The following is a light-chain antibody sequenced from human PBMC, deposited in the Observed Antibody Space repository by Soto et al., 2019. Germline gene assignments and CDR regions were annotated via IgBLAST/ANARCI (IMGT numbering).Light chain of an antibody. V-gene: IGLV1-40*01. CDR3: QSYDNRLSAYV. Sequence: QSVLTQPPSLSGAQGQRVTISCTGSSSDIGAGSEVHWYQQLPGTAPKLLIFGSTNRPSGVPDRFSGSKSATSASLAITGLQAEDEADYYCQSYDNRLSAYVFGTGTKLTVL. CDR1: SSDIGAGSE. J-gene: IGLJ1*01. CDR2: GST.